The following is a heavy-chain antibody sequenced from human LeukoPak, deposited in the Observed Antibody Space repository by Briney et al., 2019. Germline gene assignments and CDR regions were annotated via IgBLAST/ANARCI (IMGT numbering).Heavy chain of an antibody. Sequence: SETLSLTCTVSGGSISSYYWGWIRQPPGKGLEWIGSIYYSGSTYYNPSLKSRVTISVDTSKNQFSLKLSSVTAADTAVYYCARDLGPTIFGVVIIGPKFDPWGQGTLVTVSS. CDR3: ARDLGPTIFGVVIIGPKFDP. D-gene: IGHD3-3*01. CDR1: GGSISSYY. J-gene: IGHJ5*02. CDR2: IYYSGST. V-gene: IGHV4-39*07.